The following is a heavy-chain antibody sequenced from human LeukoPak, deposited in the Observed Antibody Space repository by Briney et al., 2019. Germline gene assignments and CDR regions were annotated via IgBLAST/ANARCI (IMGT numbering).Heavy chain of an antibody. CDR1: AYSIGSGYY. V-gene: IGHV4-38-2*02. D-gene: IGHD2-21*02. CDR2: IYHSGST. CDR3: ARRRTVVTPFDY. Sequence: SETLSLTCIVSAYSIGSGYYWGWIRQPPGKGLDWIGSIYHSGSTYYNPSLKSRVTISIDTSKNQLSLNLSSVTAADTAVYYCARRRTVVTPFDYWGQGTLVTVSS. J-gene: IGHJ4*02.